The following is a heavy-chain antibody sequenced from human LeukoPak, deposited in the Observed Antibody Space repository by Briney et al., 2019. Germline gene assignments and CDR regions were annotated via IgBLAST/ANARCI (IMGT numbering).Heavy chain of an antibody. CDR3: ARQLYDTSGPFDY. CDR2: ISSSGTYI. D-gene: IGHD3-22*01. CDR1: GFTFSSYS. Sequence: GGSLRLPCAVSGFTFSSYSMNWVRQAPGKGLEWVSFISSSGTYIYYADSVKGRFTISRDNARNSLYLQMNSLRAEDTAVYYCARQLYDTSGPFDYWGQGTLVTVSS. J-gene: IGHJ4*02. V-gene: IGHV3-21*01.